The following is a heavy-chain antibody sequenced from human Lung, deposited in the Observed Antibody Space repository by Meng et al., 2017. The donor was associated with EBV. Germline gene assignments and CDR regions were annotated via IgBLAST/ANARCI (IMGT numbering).Heavy chain of an antibody. CDR3: TSRSY. D-gene: IGHD3-10*01. J-gene: IGHJ4*02. V-gene: IGHV3-73*02. CDR1: GFTFRGPA. CDR2: IRSKANNYAT. Sequence: VEAGGGLVQPWGSLRPSCGGFGFTFRGPAMHWVRQASGKGLEWVGRIRSKANNYATSFGASVEGRFTISRDDSNNTAYLQMNSLKTEDTAVYYCTSRSYWGQGTLVTVSS.